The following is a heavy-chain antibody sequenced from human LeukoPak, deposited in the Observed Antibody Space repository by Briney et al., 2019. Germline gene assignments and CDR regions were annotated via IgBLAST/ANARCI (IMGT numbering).Heavy chain of an antibody. Sequence: GGSLRLSCAASGFTFSDYYMSWIRQVPGKGPEWVSYISSSGTTIYYADSVKGRFTISRDNAKNSLYLQMNSLRAEDTALYYCARDATYYYGSGSFYRWANWFDPWGQGTLVTVSS. CDR1: GFTFSDYY. V-gene: IGHV3-11*01. CDR2: ISSSGTTI. J-gene: IGHJ5*02. CDR3: ARDATYYYGSGSFYRWANWFDP. D-gene: IGHD3-10*01.